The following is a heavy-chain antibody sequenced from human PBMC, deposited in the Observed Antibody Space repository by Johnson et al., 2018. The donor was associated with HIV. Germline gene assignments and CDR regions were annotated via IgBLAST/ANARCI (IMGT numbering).Heavy chain of an antibody. D-gene: IGHD7-27*01. J-gene: IGHJ3*02. Sequence: VQLVESGGGVVRPGGSLRLSCAAYGFPSDDSGMSWVRQATGKGLEWVAGINWNGGNTNYADSVKGRFTISRDSGKNSLFLQMDSLRAEDTALYYCARDPATQYSRLTGDFGAFDIWGQVTMVTVST. CDR2: INWNGGNT. CDR3: ARDPATQYSRLTGDFGAFDI. CDR1: GFPSDDSG. V-gene: IGHV3-20*04.